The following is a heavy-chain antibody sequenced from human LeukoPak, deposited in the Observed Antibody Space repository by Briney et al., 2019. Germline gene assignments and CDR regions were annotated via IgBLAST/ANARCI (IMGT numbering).Heavy chain of an antibody. D-gene: IGHD2-15*01. CDR1: GGSISSGSYY. CDR2: IYTSGST. Sequence: SETLSLTCTVSGGSISSGSYYWSWIRQPAGKGLEWIGRIYTSGSTNYNPSLKSRVTISVDTSKNQFSLELSSVTAADTAVYYCARGFMVAMFDYWGQGTLVTVSS. CDR3: ARGFMVAMFDY. V-gene: IGHV4-61*02. J-gene: IGHJ4*02.